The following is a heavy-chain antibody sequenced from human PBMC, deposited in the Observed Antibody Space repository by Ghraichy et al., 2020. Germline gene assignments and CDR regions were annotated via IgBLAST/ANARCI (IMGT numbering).Heavy chain of an antibody. Sequence: SETLSLTCTVSGGSISSYYWSWIRQPPGKGLEWIGYIYYSGSTNYNPSLKSRVTISVDTSKNQFSLKLSSVTAADTAVYYCAREPGPGSYFRYFDLWGRGTLVTVSS. CDR2: IYYSGST. CDR1: GGSISSYY. D-gene: IGHD1-26*01. J-gene: IGHJ2*01. V-gene: IGHV4-59*01. CDR3: AREPGPGSYFRYFDL.